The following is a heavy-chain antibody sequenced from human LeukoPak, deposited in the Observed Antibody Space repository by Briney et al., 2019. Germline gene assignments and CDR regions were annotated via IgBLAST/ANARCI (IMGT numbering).Heavy chain of an antibody. CDR3: ARDSALYSSGWLFDY. Sequence: PSETLSLTCTVSGGSISSGGYYWSWIRQPAGKGLEWIGRIYTSGSTNYNPSLKSRVTISVDTSKNQFSLKLSSVTAADTAVYYCARDSALYSSGWLFDYWGQGTLVTVSS. J-gene: IGHJ4*02. CDR1: GGSISSGGYY. V-gene: IGHV4-61*02. D-gene: IGHD6-19*01. CDR2: IYTSGST.